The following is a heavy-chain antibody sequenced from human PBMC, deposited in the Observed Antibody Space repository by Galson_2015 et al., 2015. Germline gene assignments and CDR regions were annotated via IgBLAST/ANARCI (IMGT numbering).Heavy chain of an antibody. CDR3: ALTGPGYCGGGSCYSNWFDP. Sequence: SVKVSCKASGGTFSSYAISWVRQAPGQGLEWMGGIIPIFGTANYAQKFQGRVTITADESTSTAYMELSSLRSEDTAVYYCALTGPGYCGGGSCYSNWFDPWGQGTLVTVSS. J-gene: IGHJ5*02. D-gene: IGHD2-15*01. V-gene: IGHV1-69*13. CDR1: GGTFSSYA. CDR2: IIPIFGTA.